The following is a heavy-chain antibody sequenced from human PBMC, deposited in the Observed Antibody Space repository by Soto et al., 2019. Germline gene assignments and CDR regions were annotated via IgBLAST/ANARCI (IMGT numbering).Heavy chain of an antibody. D-gene: IGHD3-22*01. V-gene: IGHV3-23*01. J-gene: IGHJ4*02. CDR3: ARDLSRGLTMIALAIHY. Sequence: GVSLRLSCAASGFSFGSYALSWVRQAPGKGLEWVSHINSGGNITPYADSVRGRFTISRDNPKNTVYLHMHSLTAEDTAVYYCARDLSRGLTMIALAIHYWGQGTLVTVSP. CDR1: GFSFGSYA. CDR2: INSGGNIT.